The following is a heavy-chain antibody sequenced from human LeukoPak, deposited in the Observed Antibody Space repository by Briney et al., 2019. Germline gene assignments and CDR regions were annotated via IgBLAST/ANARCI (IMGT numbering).Heavy chain of an antibody. V-gene: IGHV3-74*01. CDR1: GFTFSSYW. D-gene: IGHD3-22*01. CDR2: INSDGSST. J-gene: IGHJ6*03. Sequence: GGSLRLSCAASGFTFSSYWMHWVRQAPGKGLVWVSRINSDGSSTSYVDSVKGRFTISRDNAKNTLYLQMNSLRAEDTAVYYCARGSYDSSGYYYFLDYYYYMDVWGKGTTVTISS. CDR3: ARGSYDSSGYYYFLDYYYYMDV.